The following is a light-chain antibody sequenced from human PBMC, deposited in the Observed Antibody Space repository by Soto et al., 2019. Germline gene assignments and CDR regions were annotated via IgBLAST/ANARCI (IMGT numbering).Light chain of an antibody. J-gene: IGLJ2*01. CDR1: SSDVGDYNY. CDR3: SSYTSSSTLVL. Sequence: QSVLTQPASVSGSPGQSITISCTGTSSDVGDYNYVSWYQQHPGKAPKLMIYEVSNRPSGVSNRFSGSKSGNTASLTVSGLQAEDEADYYCSSYTSSSTLVLFGGGTKITVI. CDR2: EVS. V-gene: IGLV2-14*01.